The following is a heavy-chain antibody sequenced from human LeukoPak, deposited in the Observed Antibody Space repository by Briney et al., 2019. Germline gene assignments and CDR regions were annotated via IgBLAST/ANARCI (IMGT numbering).Heavy chain of an antibody. CDR3: ARERYDFWSFDY. D-gene: IGHD3-3*01. V-gene: IGHV4-4*09. CDR2: IYTTGTT. J-gene: IGHJ4*02. CDR1: GGSFSSYY. Sequence: SETPSLTCTVSGGSFSSYYWSWIRQPPGKGLEWIGYIYTTGTTSYNPSLKSRVTISLDPSKNQFSLRLSSVTAADTAVYYCARERYDFWSFDYWGQGTLVTFSS.